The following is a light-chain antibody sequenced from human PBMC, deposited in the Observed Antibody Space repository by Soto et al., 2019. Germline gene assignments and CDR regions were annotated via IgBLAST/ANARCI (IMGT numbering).Light chain of an antibody. V-gene: IGKV3-20*01. CDR1: QSVNSIY. Sequence: EIVLTQSPGTLSLSPGDRATLSCRASQSVNSIYLAWYQQKPGQAPRLLVYGASNRATGIPDRFSGSGSGTDFTLTISRLEPEDFAVYYCQQLGNSLWTFGQGTKVEVK. CDR2: GAS. CDR3: QQLGNSLWT. J-gene: IGKJ1*01.